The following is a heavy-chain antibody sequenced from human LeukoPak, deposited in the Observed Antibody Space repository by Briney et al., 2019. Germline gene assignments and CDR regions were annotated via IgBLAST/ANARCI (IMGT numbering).Heavy chain of an antibody. V-gene: IGHV3-30*04. D-gene: IGHD3-10*01. CDR1: GFTFSSYA. CDR3: TRVNDYYYGSGSYLAEDY. Sequence: GRSLRLSCAASGFTFSSYAMHWVRQAPGKGLEWVAVISYDGSNKYYADSVKGGFTISRDNSKNTLYLQMNSIRAEDTAVYYCTRVNDYYYGSGSYLAEDYWGQGTLVTVSS. J-gene: IGHJ4*02. CDR2: ISYDGSNK.